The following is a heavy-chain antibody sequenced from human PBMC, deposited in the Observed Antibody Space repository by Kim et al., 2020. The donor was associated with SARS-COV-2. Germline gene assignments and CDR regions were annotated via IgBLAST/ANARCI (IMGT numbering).Heavy chain of an antibody. Sequence: YADSLKHRFTISRDDAKNALYLQMNSLRAEDTALYYCAKDIGDSSGSIDDWGQGTLVTVSS. D-gene: IGHD6-19*01. CDR3: AKDIGDSSGSIDD. J-gene: IGHJ4*02. V-gene: IGHV3-9*01.